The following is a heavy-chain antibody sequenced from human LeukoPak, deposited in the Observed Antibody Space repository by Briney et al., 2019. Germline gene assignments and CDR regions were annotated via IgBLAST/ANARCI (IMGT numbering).Heavy chain of an antibody. Sequence: SETLSLTCADYGGSFSGYYWSWIRQPPGKGLEWIGEINHSGSTNYNPSLKSRVTISVDTSKNQFSLKLSSVTAVDTAVYYCARGETSVVTNFDYWGQGTLVTVSS. J-gene: IGHJ4*02. CDR2: INHSGST. V-gene: IGHV4-34*01. CDR3: ARGETSVVTNFDY. CDR1: GGSFSGYY. D-gene: IGHD4-23*01.